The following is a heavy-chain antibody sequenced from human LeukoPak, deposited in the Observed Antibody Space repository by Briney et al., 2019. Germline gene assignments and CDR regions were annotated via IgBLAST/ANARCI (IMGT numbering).Heavy chain of an antibody. J-gene: IGHJ4*02. CDR2: IIPIFGTA. V-gene: IGHV1-69*05. CDR1: GGTFSSYA. Sequence: SVKVSCKASGGTFSSYAISWVRQAPGQGLEWMGGIIPIFGTANYAQKFQGRVTITTDESASTAYMELSSLRSEDTAVYYCARAARTENSFDYWGQGTLVTVSS. D-gene: IGHD1-14*01. CDR3: ARAARTENSFDY.